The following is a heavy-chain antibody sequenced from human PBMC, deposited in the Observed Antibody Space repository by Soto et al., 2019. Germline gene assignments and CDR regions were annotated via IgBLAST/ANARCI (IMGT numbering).Heavy chain of an antibody. CDR1: RFTFSTYE. V-gene: IGHV3-48*03. J-gene: IGHJ4*02. Sequence: PGGSLRLSCVASRFTFSTYEMHWVRQAPGKGLEWVSYISSGGSTVYYADSVKGRFTISRDNTRNSLYLQMNSLRDEGTALYYCVRYCSTTLCNGVATRTFDYWGQGTLVPVSS. CDR3: VRYCSTTLCNGVATRTFDY. D-gene: IGHD2-2*01. CDR2: ISSGGSTV.